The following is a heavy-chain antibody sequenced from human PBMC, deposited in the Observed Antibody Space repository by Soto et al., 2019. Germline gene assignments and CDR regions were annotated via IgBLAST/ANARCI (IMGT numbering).Heavy chain of an antibody. CDR1: GYTFTSYD. CDR2: MNPNSGNT. V-gene: IGHV1-8*01. D-gene: IGHD3-10*01. CDR3: ARISDGDYYYYYMDV. Sequence: ASVKVSCKASGYTFTSYDINWVRQATGQGLEWMGWMNPNSGNTGYAQKFQGRVTMTRNTSISTAYMELSSLRSEDTAVYYCARISDGDYYYYYMDVWGKGTTVTVSS. J-gene: IGHJ6*03.